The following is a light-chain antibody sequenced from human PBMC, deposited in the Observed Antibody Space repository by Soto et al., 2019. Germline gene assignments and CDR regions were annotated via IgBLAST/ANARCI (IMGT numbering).Light chain of an antibody. CDR2: SNN. CDR3: AAWDDSLNGWV. J-gene: IGLJ3*02. V-gene: IGLV1-44*01. CDR1: SSNIGSNT. Sequence: QSVLTQPPSASGTPGQRVTISCSVSSSNIGSNTVNWYQQLPGTAPKLLIYSNNQRPSGVPDRFSGSKSVTSASLAISGLQAEDEADYCCAAWDDSLNGWVFGGGTKLTVL.